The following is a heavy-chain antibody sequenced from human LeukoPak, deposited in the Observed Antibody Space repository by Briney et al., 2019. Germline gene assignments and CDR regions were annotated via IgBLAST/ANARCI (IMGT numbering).Heavy chain of an antibody. Sequence: ASVKVSCKASGNTFTSYGISWVRQAPGQGLEWMGWISAYNGNTNYAQKLQGRVTMTTDTSTSTAYMELRSLRSDDTAVYYCARPKSGYASTTFDPWGQGTLVTVSS. D-gene: IGHD3-16*01. CDR1: GNTFTSYG. CDR2: ISAYNGNT. CDR3: ARPKSGYASTTFDP. J-gene: IGHJ5*02. V-gene: IGHV1-18*01.